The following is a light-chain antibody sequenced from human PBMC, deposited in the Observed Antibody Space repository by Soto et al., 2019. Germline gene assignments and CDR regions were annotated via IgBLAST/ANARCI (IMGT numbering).Light chain of an antibody. Sequence: QSALTQPRSVSGSPGQSVTVSCTGTNRDVGAYDYVSWYQQHRSKAPKPMIYDVSERPSGVPDRFSGSKSGNTASLTISGLQADDEAEYYCCSYAGSYNLVFGGGTKVTVL. J-gene: IGLJ3*02. CDR2: DVS. CDR3: CSYAGSYNLV. CDR1: NRDVGAYDY. V-gene: IGLV2-11*01.